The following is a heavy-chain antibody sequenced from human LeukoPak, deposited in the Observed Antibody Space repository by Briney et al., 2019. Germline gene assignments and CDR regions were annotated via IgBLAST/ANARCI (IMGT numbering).Heavy chain of an antibody. CDR2: IIPIFGTA. J-gene: IGHJ5*02. Sequence: GASVKVSCKASGGTFSSYAISWVRQAPGQGREWMGGIIPIFGTANYAQKFQGRVTITADKSTSTAYMELSSLRSEDTAVYYCARDNSVRDEAWWFNPWGQGTLVTVSS. V-gene: IGHV1-69*06. CDR1: GGTFSSYA. D-gene: IGHD5-24*01. CDR3: ARDNSVRDEAWWFNP.